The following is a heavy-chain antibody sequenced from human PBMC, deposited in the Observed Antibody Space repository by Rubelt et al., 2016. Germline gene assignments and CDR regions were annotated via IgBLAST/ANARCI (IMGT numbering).Heavy chain of an antibody. Sequence: QLQLQESGPGLVKPSETLSLTCTVSGGSISSSSYYWGWIRQPPGKGLEWIGSIYYSGSTYYNPSLKSRVTISVDTSKNQFSLKLRSVTAADTAVYYCARRGIAAGETYYYYYMDVWGKGTTVTVSS. CDR2: IYYSGST. J-gene: IGHJ6*03. D-gene: IGHD6-13*01. CDR3: ARRGIAAGETYYYYYMDV. V-gene: IGHV4-39*01. CDR1: GGSISSSSYY.